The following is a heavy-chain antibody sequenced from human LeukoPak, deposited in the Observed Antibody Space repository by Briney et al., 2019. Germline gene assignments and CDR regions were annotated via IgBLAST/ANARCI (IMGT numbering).Heavy chain of an antibody. CDR1: GFTFSSYA. Sequence: GGSLRLSCAASGFTFSSYAMSWVRQAPGKGLEWVSAISGSGGSTYYADSVKGRFTISGDNSKNTLYLQMNSLRAEDTAVYYCAKSVVATILTFDYWGQGTLVTVSS. CDR3: AKSVVATILTFDY. CDR2: ISGSGGST. J-gene: IGHJ4*02. V-gene: IGHV3-23*01. D-gene: IGHD5-12*01.